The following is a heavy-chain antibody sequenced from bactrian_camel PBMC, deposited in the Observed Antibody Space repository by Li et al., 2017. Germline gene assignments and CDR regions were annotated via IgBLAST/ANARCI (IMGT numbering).Heavy chain of an antibody. CDR2: IKPDGGLT. CDR3: AKGFGSDCYSGSLCPLRGHFGY. D-gene: IGHD3*01. V-gene: IGHV3S1*01. Sequence: QLVESGGGLVQPGGSLRLSCAASGFTFSSYWIYWVRQAPGKGLEWVSSIKPDGGLTYYADSVKGRFTISRDNAKNTVALQMNSLKSEDTALYYCAKGFGSDCYSGSLCPLRGHFGYWGQGTQVTVS. J-gene: IGHJ6*01. CDR1: GFTFSSYW.